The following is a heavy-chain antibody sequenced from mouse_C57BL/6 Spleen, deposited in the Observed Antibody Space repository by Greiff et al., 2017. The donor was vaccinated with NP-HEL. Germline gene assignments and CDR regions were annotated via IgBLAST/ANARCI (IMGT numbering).Heavy chain of an antibody. J-gene: IGHJ3*01. V-gene: IGHV1-81*01. D-gene: IGHD2-4*01. CDR3: ARRDYDYDDGFAY. Sequence: VQLQQSGAELARPGASVKLSCKASGYTFTSYGISWVKQRTGQGLEWIGEIYPRSGNPYYNEKFKGKATLTADKSSSTAYMELRSLTSEDSAVYFCARRDYDYDDGFAYWGQGTLVTVSA. CDR1: GYTFTSYG. CDR2: IYPRSGNP.